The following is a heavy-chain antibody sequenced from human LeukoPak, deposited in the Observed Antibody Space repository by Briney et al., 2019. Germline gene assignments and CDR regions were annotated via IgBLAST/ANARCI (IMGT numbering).Heavy chain of an antibody. V-gene: IGHV3-21*01. CDR3: ARATMGATTLNYYYFFMDL. CDR2: ITSTSAYR. Sequence: KAGGSLRLSCVGSGFAFNAYTITWVRQAPGKGLEWVSSITSTSAYRQYGDSVRGRFTISRDNTKNSVYLQMDSLGAKDTAVYHCARATMGATTLNYYYFFMDLWGKGTTVTVSS. CDR1: GFAFNAYT. D-gene: IGHD1-26*01. J-gene: IGHJ6*03.